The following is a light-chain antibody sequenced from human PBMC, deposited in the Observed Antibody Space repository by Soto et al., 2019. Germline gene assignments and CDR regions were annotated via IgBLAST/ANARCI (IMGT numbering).Light chain of an antibody. J-gene: IGLJ7*01. CDR2: EDD. Sequence: QSVLTQPASVSGSPGQSITISCTGVSGDVGNYNLVSWYQQHPAKAPKLIIYEDDKRPSGVSNRFSGSKYGDTASLTISGLQSEDEAAYYCCSYLGSSTVFGGGTQLTVL. V-gene: IGLV2-23*01. CDR1: SGDVGNYNL. CDR3: CSYLGSSTV.